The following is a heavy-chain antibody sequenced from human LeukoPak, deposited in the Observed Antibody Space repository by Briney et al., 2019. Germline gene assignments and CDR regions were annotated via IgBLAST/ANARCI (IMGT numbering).Heavy chain of an antibody. CDR1: GFTFSSYG. J-gene: IGHJ4*02. CDR3: AKERIFYGSGSYFDY. V-gene: IGHV3-23*01. CDR2: ISGSGGST. D-gene: IGHD3-10*01. Sequence: GGSLRLSCAASGFTFSSYGMSWVRQAPGKGLEWVSAISGSGGSTYYADSVKGRLTISRDNSKNTLYLQMNSLRAEDTAVYYCAKERIFYGSGSYFDYWGQGTLVTVSS.